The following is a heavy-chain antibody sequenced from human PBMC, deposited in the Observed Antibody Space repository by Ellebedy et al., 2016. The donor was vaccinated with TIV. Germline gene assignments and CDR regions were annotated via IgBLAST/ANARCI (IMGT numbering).Heavy chain of an antibody. CDR1: GFIFRSYA. Sequence: GESLKISXAASGFIFRSYALTWVRQAPGKGLEWVSSISSGGSFKHYARSLGGRFTVSRDNAKNTLDLQMNSLRAEDTAVYYCVKDAPRSRYIDFDYWGPGTLVTVSS. V-gene: IGHV3-21*06. J-gene: IGHJ4*02. D-gene: IGHD2-2*02. CDR2: ISSGGSFK. CDR3: VKDAPRSRYIDFDY.